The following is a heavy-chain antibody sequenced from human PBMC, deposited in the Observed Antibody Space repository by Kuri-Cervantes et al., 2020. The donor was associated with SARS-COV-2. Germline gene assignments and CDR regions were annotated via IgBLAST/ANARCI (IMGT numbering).Heavy chain of an antibody. J-gene: IGHJ4*02. CDR2: ISDSGGST. CDR3: AKAAFTGYTGYRID. D-gene: IGHD3-16*02. CDR1: GFTVSSNY. Sequence: GGSLRLSCAASGFTVSSNYMSWVRQAPGKGLEWVSAISDSGGSTFYADSVKGRFTISRDNSKNMVYLQMDSLRAEDTAVYYCAKAAFTGYTGYRIDWGQGTLVTVSS. V-gene: IGHV3-23*01.